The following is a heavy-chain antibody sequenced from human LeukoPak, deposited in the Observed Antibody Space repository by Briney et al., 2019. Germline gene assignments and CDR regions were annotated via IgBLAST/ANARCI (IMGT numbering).Heavy chain of an antibody. D-gene: IGHD6-13*01. CDR3: ARVRAAEGAFDI. CDR2: MNPNSGNT. Sequence: ASVKVSCKASGYTFTSYGISWVRQATGQGLEWMGWMNPNSGNTGYAQKFQGRVTMTRNTSISTAYMELSSLRSEDTAVYYCARVRAAEGAFDIWGQGTMVTVSS. V-gene: IGHV1-8*02. CDR1: GYTFTSYG. J-gene: IGHJ3*02.